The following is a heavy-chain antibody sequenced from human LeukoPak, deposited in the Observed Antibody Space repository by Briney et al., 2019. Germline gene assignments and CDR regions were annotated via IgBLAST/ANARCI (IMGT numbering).Heavy chain of an antibody. V-gene: IGHV4-31*03. D-gene: IGHD2-21*02. J-gene: IGHJ4*02. CDR2: ISYRGTT. Sequence: SETLSLTCTVFGDSLNSGSYYWSWIRQHSERGLEWIGYISYRGTTFYNPSLKSRVSISGDTSKTQFSLNINSVTAADTAVYYCARMPRGVAVVTPYYFDSWGQGTLVTVSS. CDR3: ARMPRGVAVVTPYYFDS. CDR1: GDSLNSGSYY.